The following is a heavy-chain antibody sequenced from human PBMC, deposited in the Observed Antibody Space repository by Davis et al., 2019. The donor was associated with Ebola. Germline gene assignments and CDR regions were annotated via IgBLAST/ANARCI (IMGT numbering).Heavy chain of an antibody. CDR3: ASLTVTNDAFDI. D-gene: IGHD4-17*01. Sequence: SETLSLTCTVSGGSISSYYWSWIRQPPRKGLEWIGSIYYSGITYYNPSLKSRVTISVDTSKNQFSLKLSSVTAADTAVYYCASLTVTNDAFDIWGQGTMVTVSS. CDR2: IYYSGIT. J-gene: IGHJ3*02. V-gene: IGHV4-39*07. CDR1: GGSISSYY.